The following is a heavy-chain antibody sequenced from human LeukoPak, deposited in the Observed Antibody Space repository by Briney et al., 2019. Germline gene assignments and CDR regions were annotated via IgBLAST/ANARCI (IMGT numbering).Heavy chain of an antibody. CDR2: ISWNSGSI. J-gene: IGHJ5*02. Sequence: PGGSLRLSCAASGFTFSSYAMSWVRQAPGKGLEWVSGISWNSGSIGYADSVKGRFTISRDNAKNSLYLQMNSLRAEDTALYYCAKDQGSVWHLVGAGWFDPWGQGTLVTVSS. CDR3: AKDQGSVWHLVGAGWFDP. CDR1: GFTFSSYA. V-gene: IGHV3-9*01. D-gene: IGHD6-6*01.